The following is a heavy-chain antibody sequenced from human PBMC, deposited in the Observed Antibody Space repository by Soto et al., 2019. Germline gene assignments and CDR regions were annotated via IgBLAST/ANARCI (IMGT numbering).Heavy chain of an antibody. V-gene: IGHV4-59*01. Sequence: PSETLSLTCTVSGGSISSCYWSWIRQPPGKGLEWIGYIYYSGSTNYNPSLKSRVTISVDTSKNQFSLKLSSVTAADTAVYYCARVAGYSSSWYGPLPNFDYWGQGTLVTVSS. CDR1: GGSISSCY. J-gene: IGHJ4*02. D-gene: IGHD6-13*01. CDR2: IYYSGST. CDR3: ARVAGYSSSWYGPLPNFDY.